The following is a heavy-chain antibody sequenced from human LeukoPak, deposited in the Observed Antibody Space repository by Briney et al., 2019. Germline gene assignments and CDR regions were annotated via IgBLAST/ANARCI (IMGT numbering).Heavy chain of an antibody. CDR2: ISGSGGST. CDR1: GFTFSSYG. Sequence: PGGSLRLSCAASGFTFSSYGMSWVRQAPGKGLEWVSAISGSGGSTYYADSVKGRFTISRDNSKNSLYLQMNSLRAEDTALYYCAKDHSPAGTPYFMDVWGKGTTVTVSS. J-gene: IGHJ6*03. CDR3: AKDHSPAGTPYFMDV. V-gene: IGHV3-23*01. D-gene: IGHD6-13*01.